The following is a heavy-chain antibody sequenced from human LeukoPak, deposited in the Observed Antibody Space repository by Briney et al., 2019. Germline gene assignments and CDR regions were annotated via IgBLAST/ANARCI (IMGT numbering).Heavy chain of an antibody. Sequence: PGGSLRPSCVASGFTFSSYAMNWVRQAPGKGLECVSAISGSGTNTYYADSVKGRFTISRDNSKNMLYLQMNSLRAEDTAVYYCAKPARTDYADYWGQGTLVTVSS. V-gene: IGHV3-23*01. CDR1: GFTFSSYA. CDR2: ISGSGTNT. D-gene: IGHD1-14*01. CDR3: AKPARTDYADY. J-gene: IGHJ4*02.